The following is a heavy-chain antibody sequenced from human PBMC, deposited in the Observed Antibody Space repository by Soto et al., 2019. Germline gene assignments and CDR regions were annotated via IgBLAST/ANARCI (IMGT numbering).Heavy chain of an antibody. V-gene: IGHV3-30*03. D-gene: IGHD3-10*01. Sequence: PGGSLRLSCAASGFTFSSYGMHWVRQAPGKGLEWVAVISYDGSNKYYADSVKGRFTISRDNSKNTLYLQMNSLRAEDTAVYYCVRGVSPYYYYYGMDVWGQGTTVTVSS. CDR3: VRGVSPYYYYYGMDV. J-gene: IGHJ6*02. CDR2: ISYDGSNK. CDR1: GFTFSSYG.